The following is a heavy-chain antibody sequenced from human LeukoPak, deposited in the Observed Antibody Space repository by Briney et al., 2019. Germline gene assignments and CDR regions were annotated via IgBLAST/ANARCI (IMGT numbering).Heavy chain of an antibody. J-gene: IGHJ5*02. CDR2: IYYSGST. CDR3: ARSKAHLSTSWYGNWFDP. D-gene: IGHD2-2*01. Sequence: PSETLSLTCTVSGGSISSYYWSWIRQPPGKGLEWIGYIYYSGSTNYNPSLKSRVTISLDTSKNQLSLKLSSVTAADTAVYYCARSKAHLSTSWYGNWFDPWGQGTLVTVSS. CDR1: GGSISSYY. V-gene: IGHV4-59*08.